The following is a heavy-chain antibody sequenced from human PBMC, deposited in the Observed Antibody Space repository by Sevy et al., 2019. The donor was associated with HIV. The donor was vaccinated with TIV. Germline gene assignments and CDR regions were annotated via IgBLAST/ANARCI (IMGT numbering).Heavy chain of an antibody. D-gene: IGHD6-19*01. Sequence: GESLKISCKGSGYSFTSYWIGWVRQMPGKGLEWMGIIYPGDSDTRYSPSFQGQVTISADKSIGTAYLQWSSLKASDTAMYYCARYRLGPGSYSSGWYDYWGQGTLVTVSS. CDR1: GYSFTSYW. V-gene: IGHV5-51*01. CDR2: IYPGDSDT. CDR3: ARYRLGPGSYSSGWYDY. J-gene: IGHJ4*02.